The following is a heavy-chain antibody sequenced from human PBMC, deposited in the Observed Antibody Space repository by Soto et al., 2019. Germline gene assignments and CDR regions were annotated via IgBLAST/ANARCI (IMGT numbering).Heavy chain of an antibody. J-gene: IGHJ4*02. V-gene: IGHV4-34*01. D-gene: IGHD3-9*01. CDR3: ARAGDYDILTGYYN. CDR2: INHSGST. CDR1: GGSFSGYY. Sequence: SETLSLTCAVYGGSFSGYYWSWIRQPPGKGLEWIGEINHSGSTNYNPSLKSRVTISVDTSKNQFSLKLSSVTAAATAVYYCARAGDYDILTGYYNWGQGTLVTVSS.